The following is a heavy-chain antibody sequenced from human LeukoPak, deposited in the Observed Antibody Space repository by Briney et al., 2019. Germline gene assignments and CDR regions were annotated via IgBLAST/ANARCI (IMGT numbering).Heavy chain of an antibody. CDR2: IYYSGST. J-gene: IGHJ4*02. V-gene: IGHV4-39*01. CDR1: GGSISRSSHY. D-gene: IGHD4-17*01. CDR3: ARRTVSYFDY. Sequence: SETLSLTCNVSGGSISRSSHYWGWIHQPPGKGLEWIGSIYYSGSTYHNPSLKSRVTISVDTSKNQFSLKLSSVTAADTAVYYCARRTVSYFDYWGQGTLVTVSS.